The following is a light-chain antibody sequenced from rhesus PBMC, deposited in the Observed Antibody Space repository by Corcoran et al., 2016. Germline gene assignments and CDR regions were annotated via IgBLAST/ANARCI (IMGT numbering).Light chain of an antibody. J-gene: IGKJ2*01. Sequence: IQMTQSPSSLSASVGDTVTITCLASQNIYIWLAWYQQKPGKAPNLLIYKASNLQSGVPSRFSGSGTGTDFTLTIRSLQSEDFATYYCQQYASSPYSFGQGTKVQIK. CDR2: KAS. V-gene: IGKV1-22*01. CDR1: QNIYIW. CDR3: QQYASSPYS.